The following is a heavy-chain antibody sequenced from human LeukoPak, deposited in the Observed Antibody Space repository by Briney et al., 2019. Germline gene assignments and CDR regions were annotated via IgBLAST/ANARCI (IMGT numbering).Heavy chain of an antibody. Sequence: GGSLRLSCAASGFTFSSYAVQWVRQAPGKGLEWVAVISYDGSDKNYADSVKGRFTISRDNSKNTLYLQVNSLRADDTAVYYCARAVYRSGGYYFDYWGQGTLVIVSS. CDR1: GFTFSSYA. D-gene: IGHD6-19*01. CDR3: ARAVYRSGGYYFDY. V-gene: IGHV3-30*04. CDR2: ISYDGSDK. J-gene: IGHJ4*02.